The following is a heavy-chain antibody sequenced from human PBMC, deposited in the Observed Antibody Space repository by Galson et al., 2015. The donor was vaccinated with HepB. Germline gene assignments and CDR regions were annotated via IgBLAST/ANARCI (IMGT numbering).Heavy chain of an antibody. J-gene: IGHJ6*03. Sequence: QVQLQESGPGLVKPSQTLSLTCTVSGGSISSAAYCWSWIRQHPGKGLEWIGYISFSGSTYSDPSLKSRVTLSVDTSKNQFSLTLTSVTAADTAVYYCARQHSIYYYYMDVWGRGTTVTVSS. D-gene: IGHD2-21*01. CDR2: ISFSGST. V-gene: IGHV4-31*03. CDR1: GGSISSAAYC. CDR3: ARQHSIYYYYMDV.